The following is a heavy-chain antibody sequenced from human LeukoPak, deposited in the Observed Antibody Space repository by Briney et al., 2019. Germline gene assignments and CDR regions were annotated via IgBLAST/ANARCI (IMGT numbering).Heavy chain of an antibody. J-gene: IGHJ6*03. Sequence: SETLSLTCTVSGGSISSGNYYWSWIRQPAGKGLEWIGHIYTSGSTNYNPSLKSRVTISIDTSKNQFSLQLSSVTAADTAVYYCARGGYNSYYYYYYMDAWGKGTTVTVSS. D-gene: IGHD5-24*01. CDR3: ARGGYNSYYYYYYMDA. CDR2: IYTSGST. V-gene: IGHV4-61*09. CDR1: GGSISSGNYY.